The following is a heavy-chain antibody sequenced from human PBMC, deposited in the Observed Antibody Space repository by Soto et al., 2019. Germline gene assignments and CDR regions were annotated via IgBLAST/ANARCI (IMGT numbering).Heavy chain of an antibody. CDR1: GFTFSSYG. CDR3: AKDGIAAAGTYYGMDV. D-gene: IGHD6-13*01. CDR2: ISYDGSNK. V-gene: IGHV3-30*18. J-gene: IGHJ6*02. Sequence: VGSLRLSCAASGFTFSSYGMHWVRQAPGKGLEWVAVISYDGSNKYYADSVKGRFTISRDNSKNTLYLQMNSLRAEDTAVYYCAKDGIAAAGTYYGMDVWGQGTTVTVSS.